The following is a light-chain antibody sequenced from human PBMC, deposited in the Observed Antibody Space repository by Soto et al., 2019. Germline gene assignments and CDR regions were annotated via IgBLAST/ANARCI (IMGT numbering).Light chain of an antibody. CDR1: SSDVGGYNY. CDR2: EVS. V-gene: IGLV2-8*01. J-gene: IGLJ3*02. CDR3: SSYAGSNNVV. Sequence: QAVVTQPPSASGSPGQSVTISCTGTSSDVGGYNYVSWYQHHPGKAPKLMIYEVSKRPSGVPDRFSGSKSGYTASLTVSGLQAEDEADYYCSSYAGSNNVVFGGGTKLTVL.